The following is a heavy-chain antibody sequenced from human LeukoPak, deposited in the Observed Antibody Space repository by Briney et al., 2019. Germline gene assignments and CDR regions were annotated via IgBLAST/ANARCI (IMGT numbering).Heavy chain of an antibody. CDR3: AKDSYSSSSWIFDY. D-gene: IGHD6-6*01. V-gene: IGHV3-43*02. Sequence: PGGSLRLSCAASGFAFDDYAMHWVRQTPGKGLEWVSFISGGGGSTYYADSVEGRFTISRDNSKNSLYLQMNSLRTEDTALYYCAKDSYSSSSWIFDYWGQGTLVTVSS. J-gene: IGHJ4*02. CDR2: ISGGGGST. CDR1: GFAFDDYA.